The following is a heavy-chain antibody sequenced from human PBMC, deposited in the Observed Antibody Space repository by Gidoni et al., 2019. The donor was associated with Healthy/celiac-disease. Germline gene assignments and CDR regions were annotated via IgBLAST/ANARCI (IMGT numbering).Heavy chain of an antibody. V-gene: IGHV3-9*01. J-gene: IGHJ4*02. CDR2: ISWNSGSI. CDR1: GFTFDDYA. CDR3: AALRDSSSGGVDY. Sequence: EVQLVESGGGLVQPGRSLRLSCAASGFTFDDYAMHWVRQAPGKGLEWVSGISWNSGSIGYADSVKGRFTISRDNAKNSLYLQMNSLRAEDTALYYCAALRDSSSGGVDYWGQGTLVTVSS. D-gene: IGHD6-6*01.